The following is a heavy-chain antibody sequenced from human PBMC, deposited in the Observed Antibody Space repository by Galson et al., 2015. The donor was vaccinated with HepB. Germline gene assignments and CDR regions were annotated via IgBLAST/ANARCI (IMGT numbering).Heavy chain of an antibody. J-gene: IGHJ1*01. Sequence: QSGAEVKKPGESLRISCKGFGYSFTTYWISWVRQVPGKGLEWMGRIDPSDSYTNYSPSFQGHITISADKSITTAYLQWSSLKASDTAMYYCASRQYYFASGTYYNVSAYWGQGTLVTVSS. CDR1: GYSFTTYW. V-gene: IGHV5-10-1*01. CDR3: ASRQYYFASGTYYNVSAY. D-gene: IGHD3-10*01. CDR2: IDPSDSYT.